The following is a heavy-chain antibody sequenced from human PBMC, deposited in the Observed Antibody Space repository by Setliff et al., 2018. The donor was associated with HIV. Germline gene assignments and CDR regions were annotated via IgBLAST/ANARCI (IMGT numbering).Heavy chain of an antibody. CDR1: GFTFSSFA. Sequence: GGSLRLSCAASGFTFSSFAMNWVRQAPGKGLECVSGISNSGESTYYADSVKGRFTISRDNSENTLYLQMNSLRPEDTAIYYCAKEVPYSNGFMYFDYWGQGTLVTVSS. J-gene: IGHJ4*02. CDR3: AKEVPYSNGFMYFDY. CDR2: ISNSGEST. V-gene: IGHV3-23*01. D-gene: IGHD3-22*01.